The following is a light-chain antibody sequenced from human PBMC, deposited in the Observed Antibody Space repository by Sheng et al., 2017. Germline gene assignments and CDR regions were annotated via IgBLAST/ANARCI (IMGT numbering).Light chain of an antibody. J-gene: IGLJ3*02. Sequence: QSALTQPASVSGSPGQSITISCTGTSSDVGGYNYVSWYQQHPGKAPKLMIYDVSNRPSGVSNRFSGSKSGNTASLTISGLQAEDEADYYCQSYDSSLSGWVFGGGTKVTV. V-gene: IGLV2-14*01. CDR3: QSYDSSLSGWV. CDR2: DVS. CDR1: SSDVGGYNY.